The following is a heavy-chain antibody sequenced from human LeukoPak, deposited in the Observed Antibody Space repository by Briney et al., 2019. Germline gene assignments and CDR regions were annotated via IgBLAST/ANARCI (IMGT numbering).Heavy chain of an antibody. J-gene: IGHJ5*02. Sequence: ASVKVSCKASGGTFSSYAISWVRQAPGQGLEWMGRIIPILGIANYAQKFQGRVTITADNSTSTAYMELSSLRSDDTAVYYCARENTGSSIFGVVPWFDPWGQGTLVTVSS. D-gene: IGHD3-3*01. CDR2: IIPILGIA. CDR1: GGTFSSYA. CDR3: ARENTGSSIFGVVPWFDP. V-gene: IGHV1-69*04.